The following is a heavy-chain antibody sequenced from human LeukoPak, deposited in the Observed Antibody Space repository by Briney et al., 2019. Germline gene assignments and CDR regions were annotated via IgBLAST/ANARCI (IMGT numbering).Heavy chain of an antibody. CDR2: ISVYNGNT. CDR1: GYTFTSYG. V-gene: IGHV1-18*01. CDR3: ARVSGYYYYYMDV. J-gene: IGHJ6*03. Sequence: HAASVKVSCKASGYTFTSYGISWVRQAPGQGLEWMGWISVYNGNTNFAQNLLGRVTMTTDTSTSTAYMELRSLRSDDTAVYYCARVSGYYYYYMDVWGKGTTVTISS.